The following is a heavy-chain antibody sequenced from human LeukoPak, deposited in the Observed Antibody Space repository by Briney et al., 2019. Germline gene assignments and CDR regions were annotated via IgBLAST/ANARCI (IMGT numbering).Heavy chain of an antibody. CDR3: AKAGPTTVVTRNYFDY. CDR2: ISGSGGST. Sequence: PGRSLRLSCAASGFTFSSYAMSWVRQAPGKGLEWVSAISGSGGSTYYADSVKGRFTISRDNSKNTLYLQMNSLRAEDTAVYYCAKAGPTTVVTRNYFDYWGQGTLVTVSS. D-gene: IGHD4-23*01. J-gene: IGHJ4*02. CDR1: GFTFSSYA. V-gene: IGHV3-23*01.